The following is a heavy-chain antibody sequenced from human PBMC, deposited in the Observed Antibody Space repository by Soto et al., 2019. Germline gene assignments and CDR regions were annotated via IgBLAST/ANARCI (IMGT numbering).Heavy chain of an antibody. J-gene: IGHJ6*02. Sequence: GASVKVSCKASGYTITSYYMHWVRQAPGQGLEWMGIINPSSSATRYSQKFQGRVTMTRDVSTSTVYMEMSGLRSEDTAVYYCARAYCSSGNCYRLYHYDMEVCGRRTTGTVSS. V-gene: IGHV1-46*01. CDR1: GYTITSYY. CDR3: ARAYCSSGNCYRLYHYDMEV. CDR2: INPSSSAT. D-gene: IGHD2-15*01.